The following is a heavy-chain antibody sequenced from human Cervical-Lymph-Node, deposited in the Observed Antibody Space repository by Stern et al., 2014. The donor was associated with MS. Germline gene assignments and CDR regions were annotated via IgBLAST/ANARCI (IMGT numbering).Heavy chain of an antibody. CDR3: ARDAGTYGYDFFDY. D-gene: IGHD5-18*01. V-gene: IGHV3-21*01. J-gene: IGHJ4*02. CDR1: GFTFSTNS. CDR2: ISRSGSYI. Sequence: EVHLVESGGGLVKPGGSLRLSCAASGFTFSTNSMNWVRQAPGKGLEWVSSISRSGSYIYYADSVKGRFTISRDNAKNSLYLQMNSLRPEDTAVYYCARDAGTYGYDFFDYWGQGALVTVSS.